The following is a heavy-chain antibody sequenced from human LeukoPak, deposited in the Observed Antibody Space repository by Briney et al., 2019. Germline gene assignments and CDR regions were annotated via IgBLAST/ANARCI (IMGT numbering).Heavy chain of an antibody. J-gene: IGHJ5*02. Sequence: SQTLSLTCTVSGGSISSGDYYWRWIRQPPGKGLEWIGYIYYSGSTYYNPSLKSRVTISVDTSKNQFSLRLNSVTAADTAVYYCARATYCGGDCPNWFDPWGQGTLVTVSS. V-gene: IGHV4-30-4*08. D-gene: IGHD2-21*02. CDR1: GGSISSGDYY. CDR3: ARATYCGGDCPNWFDP. CDR2: IYYSGST.